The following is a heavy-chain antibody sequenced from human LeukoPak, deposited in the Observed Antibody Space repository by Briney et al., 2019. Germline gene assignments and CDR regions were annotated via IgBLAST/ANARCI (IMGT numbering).Heavy chain of an antibody. Sequence: GGSLRLSCAASGFTFSSYGMHWVRQAPGKGLEWVAVISYDGGNKYYADSVKGRFTISRDNSKNTLYLQMNSLRAEDTAVYYCAKDTAMVTEGGFDYWGQGTLVTVSS. CDR3: AKDTAMVTEGGFDY. CDR1: GFTFSSYG. CDR2: ISYDGGNK. D-gene: IGHD5-18*01. V-gene: IGHV3-30*18. J-gene: IGHJ4*02.